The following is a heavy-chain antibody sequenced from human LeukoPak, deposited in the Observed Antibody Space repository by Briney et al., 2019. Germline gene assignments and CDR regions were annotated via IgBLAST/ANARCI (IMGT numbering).Heavy chain of an antibody. Sequence: ASVKVSCKVSGYTLTELSMHWVRQAPGKGLEWMGGFDPEDGETIYAQKFQGRVTMTEDTSTDTAYMELSSLRSEGTAVYYCATDRYCGGDCYAKEFDYWGQGTLVSVSS. CDR2: FDPEDGET. J-gene: IGHJ4*02. CDR1: GYTLTELS. V-gene: IGHV1-24*01. D-gene: IGHD2-21*02. CDR3: ATDRYCGGDCYAKEFDY.